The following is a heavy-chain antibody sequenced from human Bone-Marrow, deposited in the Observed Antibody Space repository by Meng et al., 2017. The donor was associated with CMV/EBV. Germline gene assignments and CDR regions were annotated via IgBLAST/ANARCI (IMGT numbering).Heavy chain of an antibody. D-gene: IGHD3-22*01. Sequence: SGPTLVKPTQTLTLTCTIPGFSLSTSGVGVGWIRQPPGKALEWLALIYWNDDKRYKPSVKNKLTITKDISKNQVVLTVTNVDPVDTATYYRVRSRYYFDASTGLCLFDPWGQGTLVTVSS. CDR2: IYWNDDK. J-gene: IGHJ5*02. CDR3: VRSRYYFDASTGLCLFDP. CDR1: GFSLSTSGVG. V-gene: IGHV2-5*01.